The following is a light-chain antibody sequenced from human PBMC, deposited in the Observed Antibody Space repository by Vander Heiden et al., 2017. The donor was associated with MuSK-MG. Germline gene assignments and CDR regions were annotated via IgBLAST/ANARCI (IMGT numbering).Light chain of an antibody. CDR2: GKN. CDR3: NSRDSSGNHLV. V-gene: IGLV3-19*01. CDR1: SLRSDY. J-gene: IGLJ2*01. Sequence: SSELTQDPAVSVALGQTVRITCPGDSLRSDYASWYQQTPGQAPVLVMYGKNNRPSGIPDRFSGSSSGNTASLTITGAQAEDEADYYCNSRDSSGNHLVFGGGTKLTVL.